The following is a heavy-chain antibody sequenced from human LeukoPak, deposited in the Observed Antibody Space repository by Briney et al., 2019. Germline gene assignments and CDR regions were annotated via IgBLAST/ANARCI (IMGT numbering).Heavy chain of an antibody. CDR3: ARRRDGYNFGDWFDP. J-gene: IGHJ5*02. CDR2: IYYSGST. Sequence: SETLSLTCTVSGGSISSYYWSWIRQPPGKGLEWIGYIYYSGSTNYNPSLKGRVTISVDTSKNQFSLKLSSVTAAGTAVYYCARRRDGYNFGDWFDPWGQGTLVTVSS. V-gene: IGHV4-59*08. CDR1: GGSISSYY. D-gene: IGHD5-24*01.